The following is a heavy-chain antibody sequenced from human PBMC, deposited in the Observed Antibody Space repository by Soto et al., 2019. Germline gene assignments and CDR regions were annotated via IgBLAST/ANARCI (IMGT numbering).Heavy chain of an antibody. J-gene: IGHJ4*02. CDR3: ARVKATLYRHYYFDY. CDR1: GGTIDSGDYL. V-gene: IGHV4-30-4*01. CDR2: IFYTGST. D-gene: IGHD5-12*01. Sequence: SETLSLTCIVSGGTIDSGDYLWSWIRQPPGKGLEWSGSIFYTGSTYYSPSLKSRASMTMDTSRNRFSLRLRSLTAADTAVYFCARVKATLYRHYYFDYWGQGTPVTVSS.